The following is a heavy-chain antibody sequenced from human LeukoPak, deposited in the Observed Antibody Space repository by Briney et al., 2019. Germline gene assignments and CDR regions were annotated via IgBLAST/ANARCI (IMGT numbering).Heavy chain of an antibody. V-gene: IGHV1-69*01. CDR3: ARGGTHSSGWYDY. D-gene: IGHD6-19*01. CDR1: GGTFSSYA. Sequence: SVKVSCMASGGTFSSYAISWVRQAPGQGVEWVGGIIPIFGTANYAQKFQGRVTLTADESTGTAYMELSSLRSEDTAVYYCARGGTHSSGWYDYWGQGTLVTVSS. J-gene: IGHJ4*02. CDR2: IIPIFGTA.